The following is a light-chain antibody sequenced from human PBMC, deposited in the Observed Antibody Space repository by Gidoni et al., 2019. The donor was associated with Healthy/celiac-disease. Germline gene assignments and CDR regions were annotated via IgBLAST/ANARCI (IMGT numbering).Light chain of an antibody. Sequence: QSALTQPASVSGSPVQSITISCTGTSSDVWSYNLVSWYHQHPGKAPQLMIYEGSTRPSGVSNRFSGSKSGNTASLTISGLQAEDEDYYYCCSYAGSSTWVFGGGTKLTVL. J-gene: IGLJ3*02. CDR2: EGS. CDR3: CSYAGSSTWV. CDR1: SSDVWSYNL. V-gene: IGLV2-23*01.